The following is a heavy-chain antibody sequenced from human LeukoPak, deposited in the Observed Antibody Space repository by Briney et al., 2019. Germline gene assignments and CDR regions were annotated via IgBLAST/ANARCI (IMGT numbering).Heavy chain of an antibody. D-gene: IGHD6-13*01. J-gene: IGHJ4*02. CDR1: GYSFTTYA. Sequence: ASVKVSCKASGYSFTTYALHWVRQATGQRPEWMGWITPGNGNTKYSQKFQGRVAITRDTTASTASLDLSSLRSEDTAVYYCAREAPSSTWSFDNWGQGTLVTVSS. V-gene: IGHV1-3*01. CDR2: ITPGNGNT. CDR3: AREAPSSTWSFDN.